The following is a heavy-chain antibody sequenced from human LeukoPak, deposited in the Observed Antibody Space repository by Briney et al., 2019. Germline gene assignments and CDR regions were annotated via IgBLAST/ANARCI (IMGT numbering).Heavy chain of an antibody. D-gene: IGHD2-15*01. J-gene: IGHJ2*01. Sequence: VASVKVSCKASGGTFSSYAISWVRQAPGQGLEWMGRIIPILGIANYAQKFQGRVTITADKSTSTAYMELSSLRSEDTAVYYCAKEDCSGGSCSWDYWYFDLWGRGTLVTVSS. V-gene: IGHV1-69*04. CDR1: GGTFSSYA. CDR2: IIPILGIA. CDR3: AKEDCSGGSCSWDYWYFDL.